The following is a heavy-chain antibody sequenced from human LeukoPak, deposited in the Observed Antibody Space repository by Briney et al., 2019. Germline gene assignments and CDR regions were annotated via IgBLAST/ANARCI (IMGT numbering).Heavy chain of an antibody. CDR1: GGTFSSYA. J-gene: IGHJ4*02. V-gene: IGHV1-2*06. D-gene: IGHD6-19*01. CDR2: INPNSGGT. Sequence: ASVKVSCKASGGTFSSYAISWVRQAPGQGLEWMGRINPNSGGTNYAQKFQGRVTMTRDTSISTAYMELSRLRSDDTAVYYCARGSGWHPYYFDYWGQGTLVTVSS. CDR3: ARGSGWHPYYFDY.